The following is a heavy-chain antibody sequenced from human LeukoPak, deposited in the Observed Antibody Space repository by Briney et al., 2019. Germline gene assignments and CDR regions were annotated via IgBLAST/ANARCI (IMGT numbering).Heavy chain of an antibody. CDR2: IKQDGSEI. CDR3: ATIEAVRFHY. V-gene: IGHV3-7*01. D-gene: IGHD6-19*01. Sequence: GGSLRLSSAASGFTFSSYWMSWVRQAPGKGLEWVANIKQDGSEIYYLDSVKGRFTISRDNAKNSLYLQMNSLRVEDTAVYYCATIEAVRFHYWGQGTLVTVSS. J-gene: IGHJ4*02. CDR1: GFTFSSYW.